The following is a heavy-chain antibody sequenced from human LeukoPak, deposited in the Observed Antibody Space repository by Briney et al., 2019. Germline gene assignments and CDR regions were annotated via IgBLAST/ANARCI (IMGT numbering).Heavy chain of an antibody. CDR3: AKAVAGTTATKPFDY. V-gene: IGHV3-23*01. D-gene: IGHD6-19*01. CDR2: ISGSGGST. CDR1: GFTSSSYA. J-gene: IGHJ4*02. Sequence: TGGSLRLSCAASGFTSSSYAMSWVRQAPRKGLEWVSGISGSGGSTYYADSLKGRFTISRDNSKNTLDLQMNSLRAEDTALYYCAKAVAGTTATKPFDYWGQGTLVTVSS.